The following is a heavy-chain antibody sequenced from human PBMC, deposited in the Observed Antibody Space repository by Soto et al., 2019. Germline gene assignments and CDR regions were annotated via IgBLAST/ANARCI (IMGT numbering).Heavy chain of an antibody. V-gene: IGHV3-7*01. D-gene: IGHD5-12*01. CDR1: GFTFSNYW. CDR3: ASVAI. J-gene: IGHJ4*02. CDR2: IKQDGTEK. Sequence: EVQLVESGGGLVQPGGCLRLSCAASGFTFSNYWMSWVRQAPGKGLEWVANIKQDGTEKNYVDSVRGRFTISRDNAKNTLDLQITSMTAEDTAVYYCASVAIWGQGTLVTVSS.